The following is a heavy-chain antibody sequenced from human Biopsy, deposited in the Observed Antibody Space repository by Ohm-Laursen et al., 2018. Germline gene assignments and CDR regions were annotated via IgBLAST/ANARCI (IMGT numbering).Heavy chain of an antibody. CDR1: GYIFTSYY. Sequence: ASVKDSCKPSGYIFTSYYIHWVRQAPGQGLEWMASINPSGGSTTYAQRFQGRLIMTRDTSTSSIYMELSSLRSEDTAIYFCARAVAGTGGVFDSWGQGTLVTVSS. CDR3: ARAVAGTGGVFDS. V-gene: IGHV1-46*01. D-gene: IGHD6-13*01. J-gene: IGHJ4*02. CDR2: INPSGGST.